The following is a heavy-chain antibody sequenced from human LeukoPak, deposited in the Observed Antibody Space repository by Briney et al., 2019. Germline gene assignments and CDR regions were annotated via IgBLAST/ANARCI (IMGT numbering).Heavy chain of an antibody. CDR2: ISYDGSNK. D-gene: IGHD2-2*01. CDR1: GFTFSSYA. CDR3: ARTPYQLLFVAAY. V-gene: IGHV3-30*04. J-gene: IGHJ4*02. Sequence: GGSLRLSCAASGFTFSSYAMHWVRQAPGKGLEWVAVISYDGSNKYYADSVKGRFTISRDNSKNTLYLQMNSLRAEDTPVYYCARTPYQLLFVAAYWGQGNLVTVSS.